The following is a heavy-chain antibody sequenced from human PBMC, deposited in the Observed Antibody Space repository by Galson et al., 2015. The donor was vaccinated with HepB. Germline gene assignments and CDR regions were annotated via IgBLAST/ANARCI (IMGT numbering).Heavy chain of an antibody. CDR3: ARDRLSRLGY. J-gene: IGHJ4*02. V-gene: IGHV4-34*01. Sequence: GGSFSGYYWSWIRQPPGKGLEWIGEINHSGSTNYNPSLKSRVTISVDTSKNQFSLKLSSVTAADTAVYYCARDRLSRLGYWGQGTLVTVSS. CDR2: INHSGST. D-gene: IGHD6-19*01. CDR1: GGSFSGYY.